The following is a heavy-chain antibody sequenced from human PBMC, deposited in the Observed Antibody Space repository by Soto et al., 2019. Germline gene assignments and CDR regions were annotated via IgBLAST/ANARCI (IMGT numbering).Heavy chain of an antibody. V-gene: IGHV1-69*13. CDR2: IIPIFGTA. CDR1: GDTFSSYA. D-gene: IGHD3-22*01. Sequence: SVKVSCKASGDTFSSYAISWVRQAPGQGLEWMGGIIPIFGTANYAQKFQGRVTITADESTSTAYMELSSLRSEDTAVYYCARVNTRYYYDSSGYYPDRFHYFDYWGQGTLVTV. CDR3: ARVNTRYYYDSSGYYPDRFHYFDY. J-gene: IGHJ4*02.